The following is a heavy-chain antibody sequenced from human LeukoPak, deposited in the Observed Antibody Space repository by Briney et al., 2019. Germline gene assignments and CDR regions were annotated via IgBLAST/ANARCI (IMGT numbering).Heavy chain of an antibody. CDR3: ARGDYDFWSGNWRFDT. Sequence: SETLSLTCTVSGGSISSYYWSWIRQAPGRGPEYIGNVYYNGNTNYNPSLKSRVAISVDASKNQFSLKVDSVTTADTAVYYCARGDYDFWSGNWRFDTWGQGTLVTVSS. D-gene: IGHD3-3*01. CDR1: GGSISSYY. V-gene: IGHV4-59*01. J-gene: IGHJ4*02. CDR2: VYYNGNT.